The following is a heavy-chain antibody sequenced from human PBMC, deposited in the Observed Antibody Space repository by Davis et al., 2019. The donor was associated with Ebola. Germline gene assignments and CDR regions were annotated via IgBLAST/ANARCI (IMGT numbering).Heavy chain of an antibody. CDR2: IIPIFGTA. CDR1: GGTFSSYA. CDR3: ARGVAAAGTLDAFDI. D-gene: IGHD6-13*01. J-gene: IGHJ3*02. V-gene: IGHV1-69*13. Sequence: SVKVSCKASGGTFSSYAISWVRQAPGQGLEWMGGIIPIFGTANYAQKFQGRVTITADESTSTAYMELSSLRSEDTAVYYCARGVAAAGTLDAFDIWGQGTMVTVSS.